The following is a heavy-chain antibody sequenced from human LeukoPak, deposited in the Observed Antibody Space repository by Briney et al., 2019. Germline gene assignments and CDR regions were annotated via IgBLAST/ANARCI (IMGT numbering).Heavy chain of an antibody. CDR3: ARGPVGATRGLIDF. J-gene: IGHJ4*02. CDR1: GGSFSGHY. Sequence: SETLSLTCAVYGGSFSGHYWSWIRQPPGKGLEWIGEINHSENTNYNPSLKSRVTISVDTPKNQFSLKLNSVTAADTAVYYCARGPVGATRGLIDFWGRGTLVTVSS. CDR2: INHSENT. V-gene: IGHV4-34*01. D-gene: IGHD1-26*01.